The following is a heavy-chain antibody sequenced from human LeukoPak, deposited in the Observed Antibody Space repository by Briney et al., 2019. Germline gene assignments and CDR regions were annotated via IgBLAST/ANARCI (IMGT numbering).Heavy chain of an antibody. D-gene: IGHD3-16*01. V-gene: IGHV3-7*04. CDR2: IKYDGSET. CDR3: ARDSTLSNY. J-gene: IGHJ4*02. Sequence: GGSLRLSCAASGLTFSSYWMTWVRQAPGKGREWVATIKYDGSETYYVDSVRGRFSISRDNAKNSLYLQMNSLSAEDTAVYYCARDSTLSNYWGQGTLVTVSS. CDR1: GLTFSSYW.